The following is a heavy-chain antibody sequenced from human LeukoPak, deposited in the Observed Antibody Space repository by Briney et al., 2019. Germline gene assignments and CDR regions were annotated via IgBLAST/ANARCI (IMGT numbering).Heavy chain of an antibody. Sequence: GGSLRLSCAASGFTFSIYAMSWVRQAPGKGLEWVSAISGSGGSTYYADSVKGRFTISRDNSKNTLYLQMNSLRAEDTAVYYCASANYYDSSGYYKSPDYWGQGTLVTVSS. V-gene: IGHV3-23*01. D-gene: IGHD3-22*01. CDR3: ASANYYDSSGYYKSPDY. J-gene: IGHJ4*02. CDR1: GFTFSIYA. CDR2: ISGSGGST.